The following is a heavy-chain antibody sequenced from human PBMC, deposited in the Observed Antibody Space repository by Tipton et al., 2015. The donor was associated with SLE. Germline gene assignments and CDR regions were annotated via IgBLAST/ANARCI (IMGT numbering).Heavy chain of an antibody. CDR2: IYDSGST. D-gene: IGHD1-26*01. V-gene: IGHV4-31*03. J-gene: IGHJ5*02. CDR3: ARHRSGSSWLDP. Sequence: TLSLTCTVSGGSISSGGYYWSWIRQDPGKGLEWIGYIYDSGSTYYNPSLKSRLTISIDMSKNQFSLKLSSVTAADTAVYYCARHRSGSSWLDPWGQGTLVTVAS. CDR1: GGSISSGGYY.